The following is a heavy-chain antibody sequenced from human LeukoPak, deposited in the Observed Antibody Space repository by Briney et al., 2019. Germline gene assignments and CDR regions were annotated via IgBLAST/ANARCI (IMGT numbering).Heavy chain of an antibody. Sequence: SVKVSCKASGGTFSSYAISWVRQAPGQGLEWMGGIIPTFGTANYAQKFQGRVTITTDESTSTAYMELGSLRSEDTAVYYCARSGDYYDSSGYYYFDYWGQGTLVTVSS. CDR2: IIPTFGTA. D-gene: IGHD3-22*01. J-gene: IGHJ4*02. CDR3: ARSGDYYDSSGYYYFDY. V-gene: IGHV1-69*05. CDR1: GGTFSSYA.